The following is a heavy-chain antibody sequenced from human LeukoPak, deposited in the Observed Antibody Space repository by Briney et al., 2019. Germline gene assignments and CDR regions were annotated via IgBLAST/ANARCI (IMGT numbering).Heavy chain of an antibody. J-gene: IGHJ4*02. CDR3: ARGQTYYYDSSGNDRNFDY. V-gene: IGHV4-34*01. CDR2: INHSGST. CDR1: GGSFSGYY. Sequence: PSETLSLACADYGGSFSGYYWSWIRQPPGKGLEWIGEINHSGSTNYNPSLKSRVTISVDTSKNQFSLKLSSVTAADTAVYYCARGQTYYYDSSGNDRNFDYWGQGTLVTVSS. D-gene: IGHD3-22*01.